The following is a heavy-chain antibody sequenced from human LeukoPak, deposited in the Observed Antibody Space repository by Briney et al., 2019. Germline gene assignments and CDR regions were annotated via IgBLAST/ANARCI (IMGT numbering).Heavy chain of an antibody. D-gene: IGHD3-3*01. Sequence: GASVKVSCKASGYTLTGYYMHWVRQAPGQGLEWMGWINPNSGGTNYAQKFQGRVTMTRDTSISTACMELSRLRSGDTAVYYCASGFFWSGYYTDYWGQGTLVTVSS. V-gene: IGHV1-2*02. CDR3: ASGFFWSGYYTDY. J-gene: IGHJ4*02. CDR2: INPNSGGT. CDR1: GYTLTGYY.